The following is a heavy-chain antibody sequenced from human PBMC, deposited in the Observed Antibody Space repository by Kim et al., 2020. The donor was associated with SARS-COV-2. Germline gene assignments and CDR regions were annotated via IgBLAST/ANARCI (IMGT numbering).Heavy chain of an antibody. J-gene: IGHJ4*02. CDR1: GFTFGDYS. CDR3: TRRRGCGNTFCHGYFDY. Sequence: GGSLRLSCTASGFTFGDYSMSWVRQAPGKGLEWVGFVRSKDYGGTIEYAASGKGRFTISRDDSKSIAYLQMNSLTTEDTAVYYCTRRRGCGNTFCHGYFDYWGQETLLTVSS. D-gene: IGHD2-15*01. CDR2: VRSKDYGGTI. V-gene: IGHV3-49*04.